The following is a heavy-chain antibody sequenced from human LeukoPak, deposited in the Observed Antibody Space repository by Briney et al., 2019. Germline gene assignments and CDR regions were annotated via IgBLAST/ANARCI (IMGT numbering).Heavy chain of an antibody. CDR2: INPNSGGA. J-gene: IGHJ5*02. CDR3: ARGSSERDWFDL. D-gene: IGHD1-1*01. CDR1: GYIFTGYF. Sequence: ASVRVSCKASGYIFTGYFMNWVRQAPGQGLEWMGWINPNSGGASYAQKFHGRVTMTRDTSISTAYMELSSLASDDTAVYYYARGSSERDWFDLWGQGTLVTVSS. V-gene: IGHV1-2*02.